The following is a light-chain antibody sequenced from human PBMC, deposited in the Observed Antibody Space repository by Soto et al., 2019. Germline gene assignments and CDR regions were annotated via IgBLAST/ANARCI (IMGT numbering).Light chain of an antibody. CDR3: QQYNNWPRT. Sequence: EIVITQSPATLSVSPGERATRCCRAGQSVSSNLAWYQQKPGQAPRLLIYGASTRATGIPARFSGSGSGTEFTLTISSLQSEDFAVYYCQQYNNWPRTFGQGTKVDIK. CDR2: GAS. CDR1: QSVSSN. V-gene: IGKV3-15*01. J-gene: IGKJ1*01.